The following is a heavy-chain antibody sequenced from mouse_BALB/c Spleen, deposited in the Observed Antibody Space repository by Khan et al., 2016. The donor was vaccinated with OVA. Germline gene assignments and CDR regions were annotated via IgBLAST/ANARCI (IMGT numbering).Heavy chain of an antibody. J-gene: IGHJ3*01. D-gene: IGHD3-1*01. Sequence: EVQLVASGPGLVKPSQSLSLTCSVTGYSITSGYFWNWIRQFPGNKLEWMGYIRYDGSSNYNPSLKNRISITRDTSKNQFFLKLNSVTPEDTATYYCARGGSSGPAWFAYWGQGTLVTVSA. CDR1: GYSITSGYF. V-gene: IGHV3-6*02. CDR2: IRYDGSS. CDR3: ARGGSSGPAWFAY.